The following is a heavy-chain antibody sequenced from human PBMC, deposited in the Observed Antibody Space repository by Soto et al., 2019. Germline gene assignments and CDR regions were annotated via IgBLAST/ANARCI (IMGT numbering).Heavy chain of an antibody. CDR2: IYPGDSDT. Sequence: WVRQMPGKGLEWMGIIYPGDSDTRYSPSFQGQVTISADKSISTAYLQWSSLKASDTAMYYCARHSWSGYVRWRTPFDYWGQGTLVTVSS. J-gene: IGHJ4*02. V-gene: IGHV5-51*01. D-gene: IGHD3-3*01. CDR3: ARHSWSGYVRWRTPFDY.